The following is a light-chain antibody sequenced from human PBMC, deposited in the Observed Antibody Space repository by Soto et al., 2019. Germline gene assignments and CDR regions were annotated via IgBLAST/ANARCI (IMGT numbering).Light chain of an antibody. CDR1: QSVSSY. CDR3: QHYGSSPRT. Sequence: EIVLTHSPATLSLSPCERATLSFRASQSVSSYLAWYQQKPGQAPRLLIYDASNRATGIPARFSGSGSGTDFNLTISRLEPEDFAMYYCQHYGSSPRTFGQGTKVDIK. CDR2: DAS. J-gene: IGKJ1*01. V-gene: IGKV3-20*01.